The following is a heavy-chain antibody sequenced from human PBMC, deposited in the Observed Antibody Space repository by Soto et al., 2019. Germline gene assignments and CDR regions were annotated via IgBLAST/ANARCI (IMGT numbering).Heavy chain of an antibody. CDR3: ARDWTGNYYYGMDV. CDR2: ISSSSYI. CDR1: GFTFSSYS. Sequence: PGGSLRLSCAASGFTFSSYSMNWVRQAPGKGLEWVSSISSSSYIYYADSVKGRFTISRDNAKNSLYLQMNSLRAEDTAVYYCARDWTGNYYYGMDVWGQGTKVTVSS. J-gene: IGHJ6*02. D-gene: IGHD3-3*01. V-gene: IGHV3-21*01.